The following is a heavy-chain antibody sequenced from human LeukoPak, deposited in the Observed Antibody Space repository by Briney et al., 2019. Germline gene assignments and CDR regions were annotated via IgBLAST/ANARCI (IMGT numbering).Heavy chain of an antibody. Sequence: SETLSLTCTVSGGSVSSGSYYWSWIRQPPGKGLEWIGYIYYSGSTNYNPSLKSRVTISVDTSKNQFSLKLSSVTAADTAVYYCARTLFYDFWSGYPWPYGMDVWGQGTTVTVSS. CDR1: GGSVSSGSYY. J-gene: IGHJ6*02. V-gene: IGHV4-61*01. CDR3: ARTLFYDFWSGYPWPYGMDV. D-gene: IGHD3-3*01. CDR2: IYYSGST.